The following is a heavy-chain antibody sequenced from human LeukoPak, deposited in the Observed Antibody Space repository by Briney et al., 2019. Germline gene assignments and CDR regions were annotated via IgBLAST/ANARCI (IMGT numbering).Heavy chain of an antibody. CDR2: ISRSANNL. Sequence: PGGSLRLSCAASGFTFSSYEMHWVRQAPGRGLEWVSYISRSANNLYYADSVKGRFTISRDNAKNSLYLQMSSLRAKDTAVYYCVYGSGSYYNIFDYWGQGTLVTVSS. CDR1: GFTFSSYE. CDR3: VYGSGSYYNIFDY. D-gene: IGHD3-10*01. J-gene: IGHJ4*02. V-gene: IGHV3-48*03.